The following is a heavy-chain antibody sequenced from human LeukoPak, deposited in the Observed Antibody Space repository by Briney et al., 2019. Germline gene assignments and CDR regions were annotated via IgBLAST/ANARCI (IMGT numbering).Heavy chain of an antibody. V-gene: IGHV3-66*01. CDR2: LYSSGNT. CDR1: GFTVNSNY. CDR3: ARDRKYSSANNNYYGLDV. Sequence: GGFLRLSCAASGFTVNSNYMSWVRQAPGKGLEWVSLLYSSGNTYYSDSVKGRFTISRDNSKNTVYLQMNSLRAEDTAVYYCARDRKYSSANNNYYGLDVWGQGTTVTVSS. D-gene: IGHD6-25*01. J-gene: IGHJ6*02.